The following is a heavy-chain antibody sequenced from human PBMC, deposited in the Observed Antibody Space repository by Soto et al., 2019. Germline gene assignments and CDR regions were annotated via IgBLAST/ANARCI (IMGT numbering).Heavy chain of an antibody. CDR1: GGSISSGGYY. J-gene: IGHJ4*02. CDR3: ASSFGVAAAGPFDY. Sequence: QVQLQESGPGLVKPSQTLSLTCTVSGGSISSGGYYWSWIRQHPGKGLEWIGYIYYSGSTYYNPSPKSRLTIPVDASKTQVSLKLSSVTAADTAVYYCASSFGVAAAGPFDYWGQGTLVTVSS. D-gene: IGHD6-13*01. V-gene: IGHV4-31*03. CDR2: IYYSGST.